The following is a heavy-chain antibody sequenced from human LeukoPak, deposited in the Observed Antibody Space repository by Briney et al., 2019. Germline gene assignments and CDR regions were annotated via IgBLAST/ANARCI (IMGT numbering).Heavy chain of an antibody. J-gene: IGHJ2*01. D-gene: IGHD1-26*01. CDR1: GYTFTSYA. CDR3: ARRSGSSTDWYFDL. V-gene: IGHV7-4-1*02. CDR2: INTNTGNP. Sequence: GASVKVSCKASGYTFTSYAMKWVRQAPGQGLEWMGWINTNTGNPTYAQGFTGRFVFSLDTSVSTAYLQISSLKAEDTAVYYCARRSGSSTDWYFDLWGRGTLVTVSS.